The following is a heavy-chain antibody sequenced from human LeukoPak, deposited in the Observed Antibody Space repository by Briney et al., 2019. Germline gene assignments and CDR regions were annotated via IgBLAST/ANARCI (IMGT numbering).Heavy chain of an antibody. CDR3: ARDQGLTAPPPYGLDV. V-gene: IGHV1-69*04. CDR2: IIPVLNIT. Sequence: SVKVSCKTSGGTFSSSAITWVRQAPGQGLEWMGRIIPVLNITTYAQKFQGSVTITAVTSTSTVYMELSSLRSEETAVYYCARDQGLTAPPPYGLDVWGQGTTVIVSS. J-gene: IGHJ6*02. CDR1: GGTFSSSA. D-gene: IGHD5-18*01.